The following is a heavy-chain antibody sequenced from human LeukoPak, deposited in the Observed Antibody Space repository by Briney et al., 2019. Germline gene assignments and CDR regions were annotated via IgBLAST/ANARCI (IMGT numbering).Heavy chain of an antibody. V-gene: IGHV4-39*07. D-gene: IGHD3-10*01. CDR2: IYYSGST. CDR1: GGSISSSSYY. Sequence: SETLSLTCTVSGGSISSSSYYWGWIRQPPGKGLEWIGSIYYSGSTYYNPSLKSRVTISVDTSKNQFSLKLSSVTAADTAVYYCARDPGLWFGELLPHYFDLWGRGTLVTVSS. CDR3: ARDPGLWFGELLPHYFDL. J-gene: IGHJ2*01.